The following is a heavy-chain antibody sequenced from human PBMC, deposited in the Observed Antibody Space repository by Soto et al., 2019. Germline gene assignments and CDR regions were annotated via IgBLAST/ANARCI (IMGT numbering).Heavy chain of an antibody. CDR2: IIPIFGTA. V-gene: IGHV1-69*06. J-gene: IGHJ5*02. D-gene: IGHD3-9*01. Sequence: SVKVSCKASGGTFSSYAISWVRQAPGQGLEWMGGIIPIFGTANYAQKFQGRVTITADKSTSTAYMELSSLRSEDTAVYYCARDSEYYDILTGQSRSWFDPWGQGTLVTVS. CDR3: ARDSEYYDILTGQSRSWFDP. CDR1: GGTFSSYA.